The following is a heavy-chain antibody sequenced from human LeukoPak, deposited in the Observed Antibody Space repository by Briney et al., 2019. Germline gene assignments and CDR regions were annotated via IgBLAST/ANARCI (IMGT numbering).Heavy chain of an antibody. D-gene: IGHD6-25*01. Sequence: SETLSLTCTVSGGSISSYYWSWIRQPAGKGLEWIGRIYTSGSTKYNPSLKSRVTMSVDTSKNQFSLKLTSVTAADTAVYYCARDSISLASGSPVYYFDYWGQGTLVAVSP. V-gene: IGHV4-4*07. CDR1: GGSISSYY. J-gene: IGHJ4*02. CDR3: ARDSISLASGSPVYYFDY. CDR2: IYTSGST.